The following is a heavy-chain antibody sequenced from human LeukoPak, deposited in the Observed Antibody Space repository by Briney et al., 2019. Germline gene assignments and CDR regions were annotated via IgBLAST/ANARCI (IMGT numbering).Heavy chain of an antibody. D-gene: IGHD2-21*01. CDR1: EFTFSIYW. CDR2: IKQDGSEK. V-gene: IGHV3-7*01. CDR3: ARENSGGSAFDY. J-gene: IGHJ4*02. Sequence: GGSLRLSCAASEFTFSIYWMSWVRQAPGKGLEWVANIKQDGSEKYYVDPVKARFTISRDNAKNSLYLQMNSLRAEDTAVYYCARENSGGSAFDYWGQGTMVTVSS.